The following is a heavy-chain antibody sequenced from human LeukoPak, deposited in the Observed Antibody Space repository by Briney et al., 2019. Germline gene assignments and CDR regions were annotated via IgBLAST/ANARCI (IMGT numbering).Heavy chain of an antibody. Sequence: NLNQDGSEKYYLDSVIRRFTISRDNAKNSLYLQMNSLRAEDTAVYYCARRGLGGRPFDYWGQGTLVTVSS. D-gene: IGHD3/OR15-3a*01. CDR2: LNQDGSEK. CDR3: ARRGLGGRPFDY. V-gene: IGHV3-7*01. J-gene: IGHJ4*02.